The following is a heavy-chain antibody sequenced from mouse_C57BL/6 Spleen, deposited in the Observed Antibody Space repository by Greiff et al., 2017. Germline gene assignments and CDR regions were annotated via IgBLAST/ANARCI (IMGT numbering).Heavy chain of an antibody. CDR1: SYAFSSSW. V-gene: IGHV1-82*01. Sequence: QVQLQQSGPELVKPGASVKISCKASSYAFSSSWMNWVKQRPGKGLEWIGRIYPGDGDTNYNGKFKGKATLTADKSSSTAYMQLSSLTSEDSAVYFCAREDSSGYVGYFDYWGQGTTLTVSS. CDR3: AREDSSGYVGYFDY. J-gene: IGHJ2*01. CDR2: IYPGDGDT. D-gene: IGHD3-2*02.